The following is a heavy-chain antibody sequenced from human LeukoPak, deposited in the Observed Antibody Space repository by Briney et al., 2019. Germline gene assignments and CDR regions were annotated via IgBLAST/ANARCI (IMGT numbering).Heavy chain of an antibody. D-gene: IGHD2-2*01. CDR3: ARDAPGQLPPYYFDY. Sequence: SGTLSLTCAVSGGSTSSSNWWSWVRQPPGKGLEWIGEIYHSGSTYYNPSLKSRVTISVDTSKNQFSLKLSSVTAADTAVYYFARDAPGQLPPYYFDYWGQGTLVTVSS. J-gene: IGHJ4*02. CDR2: IYHSGST. CDR1: GGSTSSSNW. V-gene: IGHV4-4*02.